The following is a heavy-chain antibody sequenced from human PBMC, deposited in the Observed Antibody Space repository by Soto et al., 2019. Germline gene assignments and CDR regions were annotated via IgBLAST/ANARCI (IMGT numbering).Heavy chain of an antibody. D-gene: IGHD2-2*01. CDR1: GFTFTDYW. CDR3: ARDPYCGSNSCYYNY. CDR2: IKQDGSQE. J-gene: IGHJ4*02. V-gene: IGHV3-7*01. Sequence: XXSLRLSCVASGFTFTDYWMRWVPQAPGKGLEWVANIKQDGSQEYYVDSVKGRFTISRDNAKNSLYLQMNNLKAEDTAVYYCARDPYCGSNSCYYNYWGQGTLVTVSS.